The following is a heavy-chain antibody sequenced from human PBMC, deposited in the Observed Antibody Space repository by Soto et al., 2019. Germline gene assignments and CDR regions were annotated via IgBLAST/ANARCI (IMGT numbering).Heavy chain of an antibody. CDR2: INPSGGST. D-gene: IGHD6-6*01. V-gene: IGHV1-46*01. J-gene: IGHJ4*02. CDR1: GYTFTSYY. CDR3: ARDLSIAARPSPLSY. Sequence: ASVKVSCKASGYTFTSYYMHWVRQAPGQGLEWMGIINPSGGSTSYAQKFQGRVTMTRDTSTSTVYMELSSLRSEDTAVYYRARDLSIAARPSPLSYWGQGTLVTVSS.